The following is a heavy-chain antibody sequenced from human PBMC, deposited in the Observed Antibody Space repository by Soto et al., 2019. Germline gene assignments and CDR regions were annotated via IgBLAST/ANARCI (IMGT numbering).Heavy chain of an antibody. CDR2: IHYSGRT. J-gene: IGHJ4*02. D-gene: IGHD5-18*01. CDR1: GGSISNKRYY. CDR3: ARERGGYGLFDS. V-gene: IGHV4-39*07. Sequence: SETLSLTCTVSGGSISNKRYYWGWIRQPPGKGLEWIGNIHYSGRTYDNPSLRSRVTISMDRSKNQFSLNLKSVTAADTAVYYCARERGGYGLFDSWGQGTLVTVSS.